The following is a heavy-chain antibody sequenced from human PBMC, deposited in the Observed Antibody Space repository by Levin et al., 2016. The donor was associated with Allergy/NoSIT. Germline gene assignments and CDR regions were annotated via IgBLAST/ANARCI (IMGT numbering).Heavy chain of an antibody. V-gene: IGHV2-70*01. CDR2: IDWDGDG. Sequence: SGPTLVKPTQTLTLTCTFSGFSLSTSGMCVSWIRQPPGKALEWLALIDWDGDGYYSTSLKTRLTISKDTSKNQVALTMTDMEAVDTATYYCARVNSSNWYGGYYYGMDVWGQGTTVTVSS. J-gene: IGHJ6*02. CDR1: GFSLSTSGMC. D-gene: IGHD6-13*01. CDR3: ARVNSSNWYGGYYYGMDV.